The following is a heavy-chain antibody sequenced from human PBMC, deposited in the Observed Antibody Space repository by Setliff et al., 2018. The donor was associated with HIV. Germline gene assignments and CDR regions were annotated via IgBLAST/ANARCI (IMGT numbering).Heavy chain of an antibody. Sequence: SATLSLTCTVSGDSITSYYWRWIRQPPGKGLAWIGYIYYTGSTTYNPSLKSRVTMSGETSKNKVSLKLRSVSAADTAVYYCARTRGYSLYYFDYWGQGTLVTVSS. J-gene: IGHJ4*02. D-gene: IGHD5-18*01. CDR3: ARTRGYSLYYFDY. CDR2: IYYTGST. CDR1: GDSITSYY. V-gene: IGHV4-59*01.